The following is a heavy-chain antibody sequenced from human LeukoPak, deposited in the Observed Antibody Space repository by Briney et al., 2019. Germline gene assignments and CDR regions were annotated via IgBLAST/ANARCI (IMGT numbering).Heavy chain of an antibody. CDR3: ASTPPRYLVYFDY. V-gene: IGHV3-53*01. J-gene: IGHJ4*02. D-gene: IGHD3-9*01. CDR1: GFTDSYNY. CDR2: IYNGGST. Sequence: PGGSLRLSCAASGFTDSYNYMSWLRQAPGKGLEWVSVIYNGGSTYYADSVKGRVTISQDQSKNTLYFQMNSLKGEDTAVYYCASTPPRYLVYFDYWGQGTLVTVSS.